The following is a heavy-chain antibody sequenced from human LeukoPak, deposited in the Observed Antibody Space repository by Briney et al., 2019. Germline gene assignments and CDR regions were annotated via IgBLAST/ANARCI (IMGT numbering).Heavy chain of an antibody. CDR2: IRQDGGQT. J-gene: IGHJ4*02. V-gene: IGHV3-7*01. CDR3: ARECRRCSAQGY. Sequence: PGGSLRLSCAASELTFSGYWMNWVRQAPGKGLQWVGNIRQDGGQTHYSDSVKGRFTISRDNAKRSLYLQMNSLRPEDTAVYYCARECRRCSAQGYWGQGTLVTVSS. CDR1: ELTFSGYW. D-gene: IGHD2-15*01.